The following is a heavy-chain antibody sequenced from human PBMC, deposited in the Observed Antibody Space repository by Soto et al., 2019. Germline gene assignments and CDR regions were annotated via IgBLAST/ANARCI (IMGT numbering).Heavy chain of an antibody. J-gene: IGHJ5*02. Sequence: QVQLVQSGAEVKKPGSSVKVSCKASGGTFSSYAISWVRQAPGQGLEWMGGIIPIFGTANYAQKFQGRVTITADESTSTAYMELSSLRSEDTAVYYCARVEVHGYVWGSYRYYNWFDPWGQGTLVTVSS. D-gene: IGHD3-16*02. CDR1: GGTFSSYA. V-gene: IGHV1-69*01. CDR3: ARVEVHGYVWGSYRYYNWFDP. CDR2: IIPIFGTA.